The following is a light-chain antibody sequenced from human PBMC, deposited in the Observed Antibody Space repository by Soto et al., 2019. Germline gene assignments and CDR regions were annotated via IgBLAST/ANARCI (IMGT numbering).Light chain of an antibody. Sequence: QSVVTQPPSVSGAPGQRVTISCTGSSSNIGAGYDVQWYQQLPGTAPKLLIYGNSNRPSGVPDRFSGSKSGTSASLAITGLQTEDEADYYCQSYGSSLSVVVFGGGTKLTVL. J-gene: IGLJ2*01. V-gene: IGLV1-40*01. CDR1: SSNIGAGYD. CDR2: GNS. CDR3: QSYGSSLSVVV.